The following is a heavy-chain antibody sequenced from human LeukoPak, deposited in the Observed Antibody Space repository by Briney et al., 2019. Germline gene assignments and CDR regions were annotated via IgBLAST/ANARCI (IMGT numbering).Heavy chain of an antibody. CDR1: GGTFSSYA. V-gene: IGHV1-69*13. CDR2: IIPIFGTA. CDR3: AREAMGALGVYFDI. D-gene: IGHD1-26*01. J-gene: IGHJ3*02. Sequence: GASVKVSCKASGGTFSSYAISWVRQAPGQGLEWMGGIIPIFGTANYAQKFQGRVTITADESTSTAYMELSSLRSEDTAVYYCAREAMGALGVYFDIWGQGTMVTVSS.